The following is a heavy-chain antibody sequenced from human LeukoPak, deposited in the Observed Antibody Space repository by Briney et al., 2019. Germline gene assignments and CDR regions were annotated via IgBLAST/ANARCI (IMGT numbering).Heavy chain of an antibody. Sequence: ASVKVSCKVSGYIFTELSMHWVRQAPGKGLEWMGGFNPEDGETFYAQKFQGRVTITADESTSTAYMELSSLRSEDTAVYYCARRAPSITMVRGEALDVWGQGTTVTVSS. CDR1: GYIFTELS. CDR3: ARRAPSITMVRGEALDV. J-gene: IGHJ6*02. V-gene: IGHV1-24*01. CDR2: FNPEDGET. D-gene: IGHD3-10*01.